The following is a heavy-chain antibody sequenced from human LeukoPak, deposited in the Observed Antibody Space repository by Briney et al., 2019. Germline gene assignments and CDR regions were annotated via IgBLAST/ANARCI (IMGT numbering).Heavy chain of an antibody. CDR2: IYYSGST. J-gene: IGHJ3*02. Sequence: SETLSLTCAVSGGSISSGGYSWSWIRQPPGKGLEWIGYIYYSGSTYYNPSLKSRVTISVDTSKNQFSLKLSSVTAADTAVYYCARGRGEWLFIKISDAFDIWGQGTMVTVSS. CDR3: ARGRGEWLFIKISDAFDI. V-gene: IGHV4-30-4*07. D-gene: IGHD3-3*01. CDR1: GGSISSGGYS.